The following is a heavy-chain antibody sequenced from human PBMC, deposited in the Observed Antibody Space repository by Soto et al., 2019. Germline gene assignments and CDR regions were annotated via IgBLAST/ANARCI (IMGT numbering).Heavy chain of an antibody. CDR1: GGTFTNYV. V-gene: IGHV1-69*01. CDR2: LIPIFGAA. Sequence: QVQLVQSGAEVRKPGSSVKVSCKISGGTFTNYVISWLRQAPGQGLEWMGGLIPIFGAANLAQKFQGRVTITADESTSTVNMELSSLTSEDTAVYYCARGRSSPNFDTCGQGTLVTVSS. D-gene: IGHD6-6*01. CDR3: ARGRSSPNFDT. J-gene: IGHJ5*02.